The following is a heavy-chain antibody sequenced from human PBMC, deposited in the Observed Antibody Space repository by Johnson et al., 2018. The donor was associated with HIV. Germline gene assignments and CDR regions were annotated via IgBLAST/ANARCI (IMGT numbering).Heavy chain of an antibody. CDR2: IRYDGSNK. D-gene: IGHD4-17*01. CDR1: GFTFSSYG. J-gene: IGHJ3*02. V-gene: IGHV3-30*02. CDR3: ARDGGNDYGDYVGGGALDI. Sequence: QVLLVESGGGVVQPGGSLRLSCAASGFTFSSYGMHWVRQAPGKGLEWVAFIRYDGSNKYYADSVKGRFTISRDNSKNTLYLQMNSLRAEDTAVYYCARDGGNDYGDYVGGGALDIWGQGTMVTVSS.